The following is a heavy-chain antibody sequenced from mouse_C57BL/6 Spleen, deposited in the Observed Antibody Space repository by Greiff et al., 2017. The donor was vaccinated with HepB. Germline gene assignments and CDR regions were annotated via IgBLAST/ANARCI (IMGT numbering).Heavy chain of an antibody. V-gene: IGHV3-6*01. Sequence: EVQLQESGPGLVKPSQSLSLTCSVTGYSITSGYYWNWIRQFPGNKLEWMGYISYDGSNNYNPSLKNRISITRDTSKNQFFLKLNSVTTEDTATYDCARRGDVWLAYWGQGTLVTVSA. D-gene: IGHD3-3*01. CDR1: GYSITSGYY. J-gene: IGHJ3*01. CDR2: ISYDGSN. CDR3: ARRGDVWLAY.